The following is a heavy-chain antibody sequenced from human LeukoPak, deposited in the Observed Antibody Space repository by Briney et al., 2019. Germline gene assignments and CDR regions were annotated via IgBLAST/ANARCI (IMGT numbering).Heavy chain of an antibody. J-gene: IGHJ4*02. CDR3: ARGTTGTTVAYGYSLDS. CDR2: ISSSGGNI. D-gene: IGHD1-7*01. CDR1: GFTFSTYW. V-gene: IGHV3-11*01. Sequence: GGSLRLSCAASGFTFSTYWMHWVRQAPGKGLEWVLYISSSGGNIYYADSVKGRFTISRDNAKNSLSLEMNSLRVEDTGVYYCARGTTGTTVAYGYSLDSWGQGTLVTVSS.